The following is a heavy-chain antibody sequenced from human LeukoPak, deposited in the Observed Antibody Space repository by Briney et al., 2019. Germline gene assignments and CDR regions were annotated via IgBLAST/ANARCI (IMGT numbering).Heavy chain of an antibody. D-gene: IGHD1-26*01. V-gene: IGHV4-39*07. CDR2: IYYSGST. CDR1: GGSISSSSYY. CDR3: AKIVGAPNWFDP. Sequence: SETLSLTCTVSGGSISSSSYYWGWIRQPPGKGLEWIGSIYYSGSTYYNPSLKSRVTISVDTSKNQFSLNLSSVTAADTAVYYYAKIVGAPNWFDPWGQGTLVSVSS. J-gene: IGHJ5*02.